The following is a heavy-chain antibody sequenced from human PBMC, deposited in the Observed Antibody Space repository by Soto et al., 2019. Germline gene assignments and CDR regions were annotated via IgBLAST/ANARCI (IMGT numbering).Heavy chain of an antibody. CDR2: IYSGGST. CDR3: ARELAPRYDFWSGYRPFDP. CDR1: GFTVSSNY. V-gene: IGHV3-66*01. Sequence: EVQLVESGGGLVQPGGSLRLSCAASGFTVSSNYMSWVRQAPGKGLEWVSVIYSGGSTYYADSVKGRFTISRDNSKNTLYLQMNSLRAADTAVYYCARELAPRYDFWSGYRPFDPWGQGTLVTVSS. J-gene: IGHJ5*02. D-gene: IGHD3-3*01.